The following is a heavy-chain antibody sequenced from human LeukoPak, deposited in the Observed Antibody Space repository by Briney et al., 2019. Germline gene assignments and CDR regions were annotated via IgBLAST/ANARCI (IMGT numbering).Heavy chain of an antibody. J-gene: IGHJ6*02. CDR2: VSYTGST. V-gene: IGHV4-59*01. D-gene: IGHD4-17*01. CDR1: GGSISTYY. CDR3: AREDPQTTVPEGMDV. Sequence: SETLSLTCTVSGGSISTYYWSWIRQPPGKGLEWIGYVSYTGSTNYNPALRSRVTISVDTSKNQFSPKLSSVTAADTAVYYCAREDPQTTVPEGMDVWGQGTTVTVSS.